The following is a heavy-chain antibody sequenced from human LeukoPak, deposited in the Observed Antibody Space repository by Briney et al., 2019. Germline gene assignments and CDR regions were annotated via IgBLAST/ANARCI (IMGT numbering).Heavy chain of an antibody. Sequence: SEPLSHTCAVSGGSFSGYYWSWIRQPPGKGLEWIGEINHSGSTNYNPSLKSRVTISVDTSKNQFSLKLSSVTAADTAVYYCARERGDFWSGYYMTPNWFDPWGQGTLVTVSS. J-gene: IGHJ5*02. CDR3: ARERGDFWSGYYMTPNWFDP. D-gene: IGHD3-3*01. CDR1: GGSFSGYY. V-gene: IGHV4-34*01. CDR2: INHSGST.